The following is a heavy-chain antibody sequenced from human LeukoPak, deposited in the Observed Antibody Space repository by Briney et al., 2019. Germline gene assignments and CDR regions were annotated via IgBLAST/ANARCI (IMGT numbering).Heavy chain of an antibody. J-gene: IGHJ4*02. CDR2: IKSKTDGGTT. CDR3: TTQRSRITMVRGVIRSDH. Sequence: GGSLRLSCAASGFTFSNAWMSWVRQGPGKGLEWVGRIKSKTDGGTTNYAAPVKGRFTISRDDSKNTLYLQMNSLKTEDTAVYYCTTQRSRITMVRGVIRSDHWGQGTLVTVSS. V-gene: IGHV3-15*01. CDR1: GFTFSNAW. D-gene: IGHD3-10*01.